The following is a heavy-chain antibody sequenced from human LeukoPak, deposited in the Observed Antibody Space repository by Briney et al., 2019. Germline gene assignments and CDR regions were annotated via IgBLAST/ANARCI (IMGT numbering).Heavy chain of an antibody. V-gene: IGHV1-8*03. J-gene: IGHJ6*03. D-gene: IGHD6-13*01. CDR2: MNPNSGNT. Sequence: GASVKVSCKASGYTFTSYDINWVRQATGQGLEWMGWMNPNSGNTGYAQKFQGRVTITRNTSISTAYMELSSLRSEDTAVYYCARGPAYSSSVLSALYYYYYYMDVWGKGTTVTVSS. CDR1: GYTFTSYD. CDR3: ARGPAYSSSVLSALYYYYYYMDV.